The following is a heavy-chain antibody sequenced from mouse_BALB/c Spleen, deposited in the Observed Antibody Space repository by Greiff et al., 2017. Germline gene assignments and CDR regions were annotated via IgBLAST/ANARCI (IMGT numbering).Heavy chain of an antibody. D-gene: IGHD1-1*01. CDR2: IDPENGNT. CDR1: GFNIKDYY. V-gene: IGHV14-1*02. Sequence: EVKLQESGAELVRPGALVKLSCKASGFNIKDYYMHWVKQRPEQGLEWIGWIDPENGNTIYDPKFQGKASITADTSSNTAYLQLSSLTSEDTAVYYCARNYYGSSSYYAMDYWGQGTSVTVSS. J-gene: IGHJ4*01. CDR3: ARNYYGSSSYYAMDY.